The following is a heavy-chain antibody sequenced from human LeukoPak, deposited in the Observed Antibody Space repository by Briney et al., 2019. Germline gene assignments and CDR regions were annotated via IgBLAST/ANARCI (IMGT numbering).Heavy chain of an antibody. J-gene: IGHJ3*02. Sequence: SETLSLTCTVSGGSINNYYWSWIRQPAGKGLEWIGRIYTRGSTNYNLSLKSRVTMSVDTSKNQFSLKLSSVTAADTAVYYCARGRYCSADICSGGDAFDIWGQGTMVSVSS. D-gene: IGHD2-15*01. CDR3: ARGRYCSADICSGGDAFDI. CDR2: IYTRGST. CDR1: GGSINNYY. V-gene: IGHV4-4*07.